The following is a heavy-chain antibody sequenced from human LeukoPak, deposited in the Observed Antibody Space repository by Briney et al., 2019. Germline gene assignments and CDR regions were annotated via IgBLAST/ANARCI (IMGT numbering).Heavy chain of an antibody. D-gene: IGHD2-15*01. J-gene: IGHJ3*02. Sequence: QPGGSLRLSCAASGFTFSSYGIHWVRQAPGKGLEWVAVISYDGSNEYYADSVKGRFPISRDNSKNRLYLQMNSLRVEDTAVYYCAKDHLVATPGAFNIWGQGTKVTVS. CDR1: GFTFSSYG. CDR3: AKDHLVATPGAFNI. CDR2: ISYDGSNE. V-gene: IGHV3-30*18.